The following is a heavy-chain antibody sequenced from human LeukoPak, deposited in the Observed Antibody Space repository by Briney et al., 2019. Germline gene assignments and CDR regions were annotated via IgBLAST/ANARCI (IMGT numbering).Heavy chain of an antibody. J-gene: IGHJ4*02. CDR3: ARGDIVVVVAARSYYFDY. CDR2: INPNSGGT. D-gene: IGHD2-15*01. CDR1: GYTFTSYY. V-gene: IGHV1-2*02. Sequence: ASVKVSCKASGYTFTSYYMHWVRQAPGQGLEWMGWINPNSGGTNYAQKFQGRVTMTRDTSISTAYMELSRLRSDDTAVYYCARGDIVVVVAARSYYFDYWGQGTLVTVSS.